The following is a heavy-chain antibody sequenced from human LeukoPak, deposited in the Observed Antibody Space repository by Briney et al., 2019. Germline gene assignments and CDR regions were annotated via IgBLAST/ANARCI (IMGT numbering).Heavy chain of an antibody. CDR1: GYTFTSNY. CDR2: INPSGGST. CDR3: ARGKAETFDAFDI. V-gene: IGHV1-46*01. D-gene: IGHD5-24*01. J-gene: IGHJ3*02. Sequence: ASVTVSCKASGYTFTSNYMHSVRHPPGPGLEWMGIINPSGGSTKYAQKFQGRVTMPRDTSTSTGYMELRSLRSEDTAVYYCARGKAETFDAFDIWGQGTMVTVSS.